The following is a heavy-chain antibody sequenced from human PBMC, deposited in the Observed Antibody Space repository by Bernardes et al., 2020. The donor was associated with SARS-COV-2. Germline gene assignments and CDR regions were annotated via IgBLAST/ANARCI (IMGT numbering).Heavy chain of an antibody. CDR3: AKDPFYDFWSGYYFDY. D-gene: IGHD3-3*01. CDR2: ISGSGGST. CDR1: GFTFRSYA. J-gene: IGHJ4*02. V-gene: IGHV3-23*01. Sequence: GGSLKLSCAASGFTFRSYAMSWVRKAPGKGLEWVQAISGSGGSTYYADSVKGRFTISRDNSKNTLYLQMNSLRAEDTAVYYCAKDPFYDFWSGYYFDYWGQGTLVTVSS.